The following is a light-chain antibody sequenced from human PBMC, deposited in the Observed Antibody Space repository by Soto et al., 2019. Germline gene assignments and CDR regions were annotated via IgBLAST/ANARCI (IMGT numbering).Light chain of an antibody. CDR1: QSVNSW. CDR3: QQFSSYSRT. Sequence: DIQMTQSPSTLSAYVGDRVTITCRASQSVNSWLAWYQQKPGRAPKLLIYSVSNLDSGVPSRFSGSGSGTEFTLTISNLQPDDFATYYCQQFSSYSRTFGQGTKVDIK. V-gene: IGKV1-5*01. CDR2: SVS. J-gene: IGKJ1*01.